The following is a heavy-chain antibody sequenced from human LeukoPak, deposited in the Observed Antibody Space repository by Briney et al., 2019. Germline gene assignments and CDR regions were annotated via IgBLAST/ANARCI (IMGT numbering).Heavy chain of an antibody. CDR3: ARWEGNGYYFDY. V-gene: IGHV3-7*01. J-gene: IGHJ4*02. CDR2: IKQDGSEE. Sequence: GGSLRLSCAASGFTFSSFWMSWVRQAPGKGLEWVANIKQDGSEEYYVDSVKGRFTISRDNAKNSLYLQVNSLRAEDTAVYYCARWEGNGYYFDYRGQGTLVTVSS. D-gene: IGHD3-22*01. CDR1: GFTFSSFW.